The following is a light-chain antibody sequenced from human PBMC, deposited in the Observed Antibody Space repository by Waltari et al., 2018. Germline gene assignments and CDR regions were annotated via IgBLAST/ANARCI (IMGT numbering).Light chain of an antibody. Sequence: QSVLTQPPSVSAAPGQQVTISCSGSSSNIGNNYVSWYQHLPGTAPKLLIYDNSKRPSGIPDRFSGSKSGTSATLDITGLQTVDEADYYCGTWDSSLSVVVFGGGTKLTVL. V-gene: IGLV1-51*01. J-gene: IGLJ2*01. CDR1: SSNIGNNY. CDR3: GTWDSSLSVVV. CDR2: DNS.